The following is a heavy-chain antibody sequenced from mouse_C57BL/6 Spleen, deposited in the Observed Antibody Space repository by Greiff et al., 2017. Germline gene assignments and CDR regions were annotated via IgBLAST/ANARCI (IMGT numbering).Heavy chain of an antibody. V-gene: IGHV1-26*01. D-gene: IGHD1-1*01. CDR3: ARHGTLYYFDY. Sequence: VQLQQSGPELVKPGASVKISCKASGYTFTDYYMNWVKQSHGKSLEWIGDINPNNGGTSYNQKFKGKATLTVDKSSSTAYMELRSLTSEDSAVYYCARHGTLYYFDYWGQGTTLTVSS. CDR2: INPNNGGT. CDR1: GYTFTDYY. J-gene: IGHJ2*01.